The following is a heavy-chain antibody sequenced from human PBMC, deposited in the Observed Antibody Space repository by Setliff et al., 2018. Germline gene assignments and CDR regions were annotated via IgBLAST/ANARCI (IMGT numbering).Heavy chain of an antibody. J-gene: IGHJ4*02. CDR3: EGLVRYCTTTSCQRTSGDDF. V-gene: IGHV1-18*01. CDR2: ISPYTGRT. CDR1: GYTFSDFG. Sequence: GASVKVSCKASGYTFSDFGISWVRLAPGQGLEWMGWISPYTGRTFYAPHFQDRVIMTTDTSTNTAYLDLRSLRSDDTAVYYCEGLVRYCTTTSCQRTSGDDFWGQRTLVTVSS. D-gene: IGHD2-2*01.